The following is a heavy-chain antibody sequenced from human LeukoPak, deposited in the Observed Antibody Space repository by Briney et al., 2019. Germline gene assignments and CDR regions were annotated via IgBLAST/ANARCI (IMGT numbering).Heavy chain of an antibody. CDR1: GFTFSSYA. CDR3: AKDPYSGIYGLYYMDV. D-gene: IGHD1-26*01. J-gene: IGHJ6*03. V-gene: IGHV3-23*01. CDR2: ISGSGGST. Sequence: GGSLRLSCAASGFTFSSYAMCWVRQAPGKGLEWVSAISGSGGSTYYADSVKGRFTISRDNSKTTMSLKMNSLRAEDTAVYYCAKDPYSGIYGLYYMDVWGKGTTVTVSS.